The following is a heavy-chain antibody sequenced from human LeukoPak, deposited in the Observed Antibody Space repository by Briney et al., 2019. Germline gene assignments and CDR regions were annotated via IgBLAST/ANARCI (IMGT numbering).Heavy chain of an antibody. Sequence: PGGSLRLSCAASGCTFSSYWMSWVRQAPGKGLEWVANIKEDGSQEYYVDSVRGRFTISRDNARNSVYLQMNSLRAEDTAVYYCAKGGAPFAESAYWGQGTLVTVSS. J-gene: IGHJ4*02. CDR1: GCTFSSYW. CDR3: AKGGAPFAESAY. V-gene: IGHV3-7*01. D-gene: IGHD3-10*01. CDR2: IKEDGSQE.